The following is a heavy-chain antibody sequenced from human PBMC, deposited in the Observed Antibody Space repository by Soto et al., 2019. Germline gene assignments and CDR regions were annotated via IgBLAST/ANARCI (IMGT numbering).Heavy chain of an antibody. V-gene: IGHV1-69*01. CDR2: IIPIFGTA. J-gene: IGHJ5*02. Sequence: QVQLVQSGAEVKKPGSSVKVSCKASGGTFSRYAISWVRQAPGQELEWMGGIIPIFGTANYAQKFQGRVTVTADESTSTAYMELSSLRSEDTAVYYCARESRVGVVVAVSWGQGTLVTVSS. D-gene: IGHD2-15*01. CDR3: ARESRVGVVVAVS. CDR1: GGTFSRYA.